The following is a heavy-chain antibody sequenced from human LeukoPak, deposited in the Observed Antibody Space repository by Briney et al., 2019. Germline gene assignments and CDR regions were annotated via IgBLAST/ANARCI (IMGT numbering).Heavy chain of an antibody. J-gene: IGHJ4*02. CDR2: INWNGGST. V-gene: IGHV3-20*04. D-gene: IGHD2-15*01. CDR3: ARKYCSGGSCYSGFDY. Sequence: GGSLRLSCAASGFTFSIYSTYWVRQAPGKGLEWVSGINWNGGSTGYADSVKGRFTISRDNAKNSLYLQMNSLRAEDTALYYCARKYCSGGSCYSGFDYWGQGTLVTVSS. CDR1: GFTFSIYS.